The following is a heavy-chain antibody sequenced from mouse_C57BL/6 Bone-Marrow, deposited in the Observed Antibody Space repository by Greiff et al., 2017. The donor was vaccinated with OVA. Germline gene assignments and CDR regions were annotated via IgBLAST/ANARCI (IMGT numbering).Heavy chain of an antibody. Sequence: QVTLKESGPGILQSSQTLSLTCSFSGFSLSTSGMGVSWLRQPSGKGLEWLAHIYWDDDKRSNPSLKSRLTISKDTARNQVFLKINSVDTADTATDNCARANYDYDEGFAYWGQGTLVTVSA. CDR1: GFSLSTSGMG. D-gene: IGHD2-4*01. CDR2: IYWDDDK. CDR3: ARANYDYDEGFAY. J-gene: IGHJ3*01. V-gene: IGHV8-12*01.